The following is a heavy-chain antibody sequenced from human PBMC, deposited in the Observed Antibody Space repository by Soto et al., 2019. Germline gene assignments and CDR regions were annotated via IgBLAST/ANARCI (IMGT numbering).Heavy chain of an antibody. J-gene: IGHJ4*02. V-gene: IGHV3-30-3*01. Sequence: GGSLRLSCAASGFTFSSYAMHWVRQAPGKGLEWVAVISYDGSNKYYADSVKGRFTISRDNSKNTLYLQMNSLRAEDTAVYYCARAGSIAARPLPFWGQGTLVTVSS. CDR1: GFTFSSYA. D-gene: IGHD6-6*01. CDR3: ARAGSIAARPLPF. CDR2: ISYDGSNK.